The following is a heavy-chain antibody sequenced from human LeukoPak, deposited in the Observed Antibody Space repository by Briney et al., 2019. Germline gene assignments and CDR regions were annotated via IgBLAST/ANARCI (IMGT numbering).Heavy chain of an antibody. CDR1: GFTFSSYA. CDR3: VRKAPGGNFDY. J-gene: IGHJ4*02. D-gene: IGHD1-1*01. Sequence: PGGSLRLSCSATGFTFSSYAMYWVRQAPGKGLEYVSAISRSGDSTYYADSVKGRFTISRDNSKNTLHLQMNSLRAEDTAVYYCVRKAPGGNFDYWGQGTLVTVSS. CDR2: ISRSGDST. V-gene: IGHV3-64D*06.